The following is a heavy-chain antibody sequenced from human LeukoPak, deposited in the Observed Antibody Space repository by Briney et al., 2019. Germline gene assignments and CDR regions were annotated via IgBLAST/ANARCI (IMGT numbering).Heavy chain of an antibody. D-gene: IGHD2-2*01. V-gene: IGHV1-18*01. Sequence: ASVKVSCKASGYTFTSYGISWVRQAPGQGLEWMGWISAYNGNTNYAQKLQGRVTMTTDTSTSTAYMELRSLRSDDTAVYYCARESCCSSTSCYSDYYYYGMDVWGQGTTVTVSS. CDR1: GYTFTSYG. CDR3: ARESCCSSTSCYSDYYYYGMDV. J-gene: IGHJ6*02. CDR2: ISAYNGNT.